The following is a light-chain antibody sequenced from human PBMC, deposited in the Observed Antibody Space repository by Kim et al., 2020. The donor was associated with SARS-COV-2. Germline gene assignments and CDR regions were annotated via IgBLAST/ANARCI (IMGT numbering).Light chain of an antibody. Sequence: DIVMTQSPLSLPVTPGEPASISCRSSQSLLHNNGHNYLDWYVQKAGQSPQLLIYLGSNRASGVPDRFSGSGSDTEFTLTISRVEAEDVAVYYCMQSLQTPLTFGGGTKVDIK. CDR3: MQSLQTPLT. CDR2: LGS. J-gene: IGKJ4*01. CDR1: QSLLHNNGHNY. V-gene: IGKV2-28*01.